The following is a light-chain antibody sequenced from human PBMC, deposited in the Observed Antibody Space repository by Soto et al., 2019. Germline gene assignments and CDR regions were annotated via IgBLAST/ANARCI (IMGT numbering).Light chain of an antibody. CDR3: TSYTKGSTLVV. CDR1: SSDVGRYNY. J-gene: IGLJ3*02. Sequence: QSVLTQPASVSGSPGQSITISCTGTSSDVGRYNYVSWYQQHPGKAPKLMIYAVNNRPSGVSDRFSGSKSGNTASLTISGLQAEDEADYYCTSYTKGSTLVVFGGGTKLTVL. CDR2: AVN. V-gene: IGLV2-14*01.